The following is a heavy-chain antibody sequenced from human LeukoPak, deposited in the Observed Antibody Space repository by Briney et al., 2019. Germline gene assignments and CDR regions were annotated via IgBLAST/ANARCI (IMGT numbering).Heavy chain of an antibody. J-gene: IGHJ2*01. CDR1: GGSSSSASYY. CDR3: SRRDCSRTDCFYWFFDL. V-gene: IGHV4-39*07. CDR2: IYYSGST. Sequence: PSETLSLTCSVSGGSSSSASYYWSFIRQPPGKGLEWIGSIYYSGSTYYNPSLRSRATISVDTSKNKFSLKLRSVTAADTAVYYCSRRDCSRTDCFYWFFDLWGRGALLTVSS. D-gene: IGHD2-2*01.